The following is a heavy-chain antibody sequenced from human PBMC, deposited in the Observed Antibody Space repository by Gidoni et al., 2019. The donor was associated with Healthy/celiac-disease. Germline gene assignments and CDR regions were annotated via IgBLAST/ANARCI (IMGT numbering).Heavy chain of an antibody. J-gene: IGHJ4*02. Sequence: KKPGSSVKVSCKASGGTFSSYAISWVRQAPGQGLEWMGGIIPIFGTANYAQKFQGRVTIPADESTSTAYMELSSLRSEDTAVYYCARCRLGGYSSGWSIIDYWGQGTLVTVSS. CDR1: GGTFSSYA. CDR2: IIPIFGTA. V-gene: IGHV1-69*01. D-gene: IGHD6-19*01. CDR3: ARCRLGGYSSGWSIIDY.